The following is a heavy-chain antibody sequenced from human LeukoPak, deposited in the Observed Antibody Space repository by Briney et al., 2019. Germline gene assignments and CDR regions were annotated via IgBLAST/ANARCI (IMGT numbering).Heavy chain of an antibody. J-gene: IGHJ4*02. CDR1: GFTLSSYA. CDR3: ARCLGYCSSTSCYD. D-gene: IGHD2-2*01. V-gene: IGHV3-23*01. Sequence: GGSLRLSCAASGFTLSSYAMSSGRHAPGKGLEWVSAISGSGGGTYYADSVKGRFTISRDNAKNSLYLQMNSLRAEDTAVYYCARCLGYCSSTSCYDWGQGTLVTVSS. CDR2: ISGSGGGT.